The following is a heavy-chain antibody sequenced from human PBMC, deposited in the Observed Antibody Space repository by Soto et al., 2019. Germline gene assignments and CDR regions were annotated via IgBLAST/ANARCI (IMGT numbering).Heavy chain of an antibody. CDR2: ISYEGSNK. CDR3: AKALSGRYGY. CDR1: GFTFSSYG. J-gene: IGHJ4*02. V-gene: IGHV3-30*18. D-gene: IGHD1-26*01. Sequence: RGSLTLSCAVSGFTFSSYGMHWVRQDPGKGLEWVAVISYEGSNKYYADSVKGRFTISRDNSKNTLYLQMNSLRAEDTAVYYCAKALSGRYGYWGQGTLVTVSS.